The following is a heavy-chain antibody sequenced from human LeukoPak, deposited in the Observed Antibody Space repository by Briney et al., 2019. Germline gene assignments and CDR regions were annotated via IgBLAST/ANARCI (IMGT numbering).Heavy chain of an antibody. D-gene: IGHD3/OR15-3a*01. CDR1: GYTFTGYG. CDR3: ASVIFGSHWFDP. Sequence: ASVKVSCKASGYTFTGYGISWVRQAPGQGLEWMGWISAYNGNTNYAQKLQGRVTMTTDTSTSTAYMELRSLRSDDTAVYYCASVIFGSHWFDPWGQGTLVTVSS. V-gene: IGHV1-18*01. J-gene: IGHJ5*02. CDR2: ISAYNGNT.